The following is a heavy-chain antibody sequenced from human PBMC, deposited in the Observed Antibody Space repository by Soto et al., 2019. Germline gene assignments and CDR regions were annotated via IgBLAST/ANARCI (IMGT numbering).Heavy chain of an antibody. CDR1: GFTFSSYS. D-gene: IGHD2-21*02. V-gene: IGHV3-21*01. J-gene: IGHJ4*02. Sequence: EVQLVESGGGLVEPGGSLRLSCAASGFTFSSYSMNWVRQAPGKGLEWVSSISSSSSYIYNADSVKGRFTISRDTAKNSLYLQMTSLRAEDTAVYYCARVMAYCGGDCYPDYWGQGTLVTVSS. CDR2: ISSSSSYI. CDR3: ARVMAYCGGDCYPDY.